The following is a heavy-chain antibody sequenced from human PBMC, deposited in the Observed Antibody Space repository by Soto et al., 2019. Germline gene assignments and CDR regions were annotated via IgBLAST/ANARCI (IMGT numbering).Heavy chain of an antibody. Sequence: QVQLVQSGAEVKKPGSSVKVSCKASGGTFSSYAISWVRQAPGQGLEWMGGIIPIFGTANYAQKFQGRVTITADKSTSTAYMELSSLRSEDTAVYYCATQGSYGGNPVGFYYYGMDVWGQGTTVTVSS. V-gene: IGHV1-69*06. CDR1: GGTFSSYA. CDR2: IIPIFGTA. CDR3: ATQGSYGGNPVGFYYYGMDV. J-gene: IGHJ6*02. D-gene: IGHD4-17*01.